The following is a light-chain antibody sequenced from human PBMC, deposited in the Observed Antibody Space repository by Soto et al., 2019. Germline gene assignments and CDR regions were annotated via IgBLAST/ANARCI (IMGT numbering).Light chain of an antibody. CDR1: QGIDPY. Sequence: DIQMTQSPSSLSASVGDSVTVTCRASQGIDPYLAWYQQNPGQVPQLLIYAASTLQSGVPSRFSGSGSGTDFTLTISSLQPEDVATYFCQKYTRAPFTFGPGTKVDIK. V-gene: IGKV1-27*01. CDR2: AAS. J-gene: IGKJ3*01. CDR3: QKYTRAPFT.